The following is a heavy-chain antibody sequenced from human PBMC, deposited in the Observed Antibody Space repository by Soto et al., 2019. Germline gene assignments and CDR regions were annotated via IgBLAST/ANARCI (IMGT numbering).Heavy chain of an antibody. CDR1: GFTFNTYD. CDR2: ITTSSAYI. CDR3: VRSGTARLLRHSWFDT. D-gene: IGHD2-21*01. V-gene: IGHV3-21*01. Sequence: EVQLVESGGGLVKPGGSLRLSCAASGFTFNTYDMNWVRQAPGKGLEWVSSITTSSAYIYYADSLKGRITISRANAKYLLFLQMNSLSAEDTAVYYCVRSGTARLLRHSWFDTWGQGTLVTVSS. J-gene: IGHJ5*02.